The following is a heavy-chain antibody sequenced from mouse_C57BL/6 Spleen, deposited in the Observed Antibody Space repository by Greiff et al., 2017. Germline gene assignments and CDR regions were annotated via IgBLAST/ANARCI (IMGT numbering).Heavy chain of an antibody. CDR2: IDPSDSET. J-gene: IGHJ1*03. CDR1: GYTFTSYW. D-gene: IGHD2-3*01. V-gene: IGHV1-52*01. Sequence: QVQLQQPGAELVRPGSSVKLSCKASGYTFTSYWMHWVKQRPIQGLEWIGNIDPSDSETHYNQKFKDKATLTVDKSSSTAYMQLSSLTSEDSAVYYCARRAAYDGYYEDFDVWGTGTTVTVAS. CDR3: ARRAAYDGYYEDFDV.